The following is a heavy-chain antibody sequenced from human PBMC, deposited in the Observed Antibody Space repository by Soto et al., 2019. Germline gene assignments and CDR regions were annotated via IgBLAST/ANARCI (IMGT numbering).Heavy chain of an antibody. CDR1: GDSISSYY. V-gene: IGHV4-4*07. Sequence: QVQLQESGPGLVKPSETLSLTCTVSGDSISSYYWSWIRQPAGKGLEWIGRIYISGSTDYNPSIKIRVSMSVDRSKNQFSLKLTSVTAADTAVYYCGRDCSGGGCYSDYGMNVWGQGTTVTVSS. CDR2: IYISGST. D-gene: IGHD2-15*01. J-gene: IGHJ6*02. CDR3: GRDCSGGGCYSDYGMNV.